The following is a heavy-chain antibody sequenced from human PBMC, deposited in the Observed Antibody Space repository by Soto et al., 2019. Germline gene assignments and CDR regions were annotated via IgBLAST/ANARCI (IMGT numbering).Heavy chain of an antibody. CDR2: IYYSGST. J-gene: IGHJ5*02. D-gene: IGHD3-3*01. Sequence: PSETLSLTCTVSGGSISSSSYYWGWIRQPPGKGLEWIGSIYYSGSTYYNPSLKSRVTISVDTSKNQFSLKLSSVTAADTAVYYCATSFPYYDFWSGYGFDPWGQGTLVTVSS. CDR1: GGSISSSSYY. V-gene: IGHV4-39*01. CDR3: ATSFPYYDFWSGYGFDP.